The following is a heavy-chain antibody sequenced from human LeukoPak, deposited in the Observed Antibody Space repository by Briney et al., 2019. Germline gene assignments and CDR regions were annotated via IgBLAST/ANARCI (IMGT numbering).Heavy chain of an antibody. Sequence: GGSLRLSCAASGFTFSRYAMRWVRQAPGKGLEWVSAISGSGGSPYYADSLKGRFTISRDNSKNTVYLQMNRLRAEDTAVYYCAKAQDSSGWSGYFDYWGQGTLVTVSS. CDR1: GFTFSRYA. CDR2: ISGSGGSP. CDR3: AKAQDSSGWSGYFDY. V-gene: IGHV3-23*01. D-gene: IGHD6-19*01. J-gene: IGHJ4*02.